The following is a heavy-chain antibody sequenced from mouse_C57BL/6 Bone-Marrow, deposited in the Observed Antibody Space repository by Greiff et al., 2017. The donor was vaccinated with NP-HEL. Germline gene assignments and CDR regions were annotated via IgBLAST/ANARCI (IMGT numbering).Heavy chain of an antibody. CDR2: IDPANGNT. CDR3: AAYGSSRDWFAY. J-gene: IGHJ3*01. V-gene: IGHV14-3*01. Sequence: EVKLVESVAELVRPGASVKLSCTASGFNIKNTYMHWVKQRPEQGLEWIGRIDPANGNTKYAPKFQGKATITADTSSNTAYLQLSSLTSEDTAIYYCAAYGSSRDWFAYWGQGTLVTVSA. CDR1: GFNIKNTY. D-gene: IGHD1-1*01.